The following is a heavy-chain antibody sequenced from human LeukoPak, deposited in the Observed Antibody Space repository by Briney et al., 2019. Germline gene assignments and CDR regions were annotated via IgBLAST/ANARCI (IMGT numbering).Heavy chain of an antibody. CDR2: IYYSGST. CDR1: GGSISSGGYY. CDR3: ARSTGYSSGWHRADY. V-gene: IGHV4-31*03. J-gene: IGHJ4*02. D-gene: IGHD6-19*01. Sequence: SETLSLTCTVSGGSISSGGYYWSWIRQHPGKGLEWIGNIYYSGSTYYNPSLKSRVTISVDTSKNQFSLKLSSVTAADTAVYYCARSTGYSSGWHRADYWGQGTLVTVSS.